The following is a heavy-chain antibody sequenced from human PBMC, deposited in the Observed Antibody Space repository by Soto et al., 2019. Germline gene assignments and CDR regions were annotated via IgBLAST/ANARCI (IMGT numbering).Heavy chain of an antibody. Sequence: PSETLSLTCPVSGGSICRSSYYWGWIRQHPGKGMEWIGSIYYSGSTYYNPSLKSRVTISVDTSKNQFSLKLSSVTAADTAVYYCARRLYYDSSGFEGGGMDVWGQGTTVTVSS. CDR3: ARRLYYDSSGFEGGGMDV. CDR1: GGSICRSSYY. V-gene: IGHV4-39*01. J-gene: IGHJ6*02. CDR2: IYYSGST. D-gene: IGHD3-22*01.